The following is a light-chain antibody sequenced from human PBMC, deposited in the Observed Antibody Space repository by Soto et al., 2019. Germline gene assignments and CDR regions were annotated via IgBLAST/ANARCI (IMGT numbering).Light chain of an antibody. CDR2: DNA. CDR1: NSNIGANY. Sequence: QSVLTQPPSVSAAPGQKVTIACSGRNSNIGANYVSWYQQFPGTAPKLLIYDNAKRPAGIPDRFSGSKSGTSATLDITGLXTGDEADYYCATWDSGLIAYVFASGTKVTVL. CDR3: ATWDSGLIAYV. V-gene: IGLV1-51*01. J-gene: IGLJ1*01.